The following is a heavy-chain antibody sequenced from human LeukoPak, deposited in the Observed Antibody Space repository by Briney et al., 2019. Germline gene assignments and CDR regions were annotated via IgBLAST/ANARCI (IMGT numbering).Heavy chain of an antibody. CDR3: VRGPDYGDRLDYFDY. CDR1: GFTFRRQW. V-gene: IGHV3-7*01. Sequence: GGSLRLSCVASGFTFRRQWMSWVRQAPGKGPEWVAHIKQDGTEYYVDSVKGRFIISRDNAKNSLYLQMNSLRAEDTAVYSCVRGPDYGDRLDYFDYWGQGTLVTVSS. CDR2: IKQDGTE. D-gene: IGHD4-17*01. J-gene: IGHJ4*02.